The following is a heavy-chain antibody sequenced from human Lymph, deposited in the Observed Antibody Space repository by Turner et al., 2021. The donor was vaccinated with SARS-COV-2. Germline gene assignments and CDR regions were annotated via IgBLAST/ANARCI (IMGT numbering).Heavy chain of an antibody. CDR2: IYPGGST. D-gene: IGHD4-17*01. V-gene: IGHV3-66*01. Sequence: EVQLVESGGGLFQPGGSLRLSCTASGFTVSSNYMTWVRQAPGKGLEWVSLIYPGGSTYYADSVKGRFTISRDNSKNTLYLQMNSLRAEDTAVYYCARVYGDYVPWGQGTLVTVSS. CDR3: ARVYGDYVP. CDR1: GFTVSSNY. J-gene: IGHJ5*02.